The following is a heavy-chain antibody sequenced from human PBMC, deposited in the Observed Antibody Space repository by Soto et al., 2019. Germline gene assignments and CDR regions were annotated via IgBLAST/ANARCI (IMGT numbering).Heavy chain of an antibody. CDR3: ARQYCSSTSCYFNWFDP. J-gene: IGHJ5*02. V-gene: IGHV5-51*01. CDR1: GYSFTSYW. CDR2: IYPGDSDT. D-gene: IGHD2-2*01. Sequence: GESLKISCKGSGYSFTSYWIGWVRQMPGKGLEWMGIIYPGDSDTRYSPSFQGQVTISADKSISTAYLQWSSLKASDTAMYYCARQYCSSTSCYFNWFDPWGQGTLVTVS.